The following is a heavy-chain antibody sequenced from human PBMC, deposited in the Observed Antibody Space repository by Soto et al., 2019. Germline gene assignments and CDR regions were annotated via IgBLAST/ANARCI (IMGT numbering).Heavy chain of an antibody. CDR1: GGSFSGYY. V-gene: IGHV4-34*01. Sequence: QVQLQQWGAGLLKPSETLSLTCAVYGGSFSGYYWSWIRQPPGKGLEWIGEINHSGSTNYNPSLKSRVTISVDTSKNQFSLKLSSVTAADTAVYYCARVRGNYTPSLFDYYGMDVWGQGTTVTVSS. D-gene: IGHD1-7*01. CDR2: INHSGST. CDR3: ARVRGNYTPSLFDYYGMDV. J-gene: IGHJ6*02.